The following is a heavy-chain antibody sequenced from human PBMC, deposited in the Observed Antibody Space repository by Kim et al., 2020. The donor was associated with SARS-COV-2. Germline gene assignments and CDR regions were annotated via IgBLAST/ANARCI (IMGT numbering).Heavy chain of an antibody. CDR3: ARDEGICSGGSCYPRH. CDR1: GFTFSSYA. J-gene: IGHJ4*02. D-gene: IGHD2-15*01. V-gene: IGHV3-30*04. Sequence: GGSLRLSCAASGFTFSSYAMHWVRQAPGKGLEWVAVISYDGSNKYYADSVKGRFTISRDNSKNTLYLQMNSLRAEDTAVYYCARDEGICSGGSCYPRHWGQGTLVTVSS. CDR2: ISYDGSNK.